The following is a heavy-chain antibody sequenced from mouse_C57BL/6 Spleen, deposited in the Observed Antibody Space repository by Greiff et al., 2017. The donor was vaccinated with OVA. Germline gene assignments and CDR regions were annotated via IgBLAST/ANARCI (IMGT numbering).Heavy chain of an antibody. D-gene: IGHD2-2*01. CDR3: AREGSYGYDGYFDV. CDR2: INYDGSST. J-gene: IGHJ1*03. CDR1: GFTFSDYY. V-gene: IGHV5-16*01. Sequence: EVKLMESEGGLVQPGSSMKLSCTASGFTFSDYYMAWVRQVPEKGLEWVANINYDGSSTYYLDSLKSRFIISRDNAKNILYLQMSSLKSEDTATYYCAREGSYGYDGYFDVWGTGTTVTVSS.